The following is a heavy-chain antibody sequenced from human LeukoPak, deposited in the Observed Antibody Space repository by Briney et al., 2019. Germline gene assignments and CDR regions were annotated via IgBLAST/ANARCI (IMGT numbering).Heavy chain of an antibody. CDR1: GGSISGYY. CDR2: IFHTGSA. V-gene: IGHV4-59*08. D-gene: IGHD2-15*01. J-gene: IGHJ4*02. CDR3: VRQPYLSGAYYFDY. Sequence: PETLSLTCTVSGGSISGYYWSWIRQPPGKGLEWIGYIFHTGSANYNPSLKSRVTMSVDTSKNQFSLKLSSVTAADTAVYYCVRQPYLSGAYYFDYWGQGTLVTDSS.